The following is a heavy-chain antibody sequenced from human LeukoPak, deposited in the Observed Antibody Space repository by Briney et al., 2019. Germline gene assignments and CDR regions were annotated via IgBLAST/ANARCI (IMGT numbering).Heavy chain of an antibody. CDR3: AKDPGCSSTSCYKDGAFDI. J-gene: IGHJ3*02. D-gene: IGHD2-2*02. CDR2: ISGSGGST. CDR1: GFTSSSYA. Sequence: PGGSLRLSCAVSGFTSSSYALSWVRQAPGKGLEWVSAISGSGGSTYYADSVKGRFTISRDNSKNTLYLQMNSLRAEDTAAYYCAKDPGCSSTSCYKDGAFDIWGQGTMVTVSS. V-gene: IGHV3-23*01.